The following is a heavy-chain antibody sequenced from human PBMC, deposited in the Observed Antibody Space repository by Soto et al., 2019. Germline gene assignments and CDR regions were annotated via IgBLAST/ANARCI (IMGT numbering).Heavy chain of an antibody. D-gene: IGHD2-15*01. Sequence: GASVKVSCKASGYTFTVYYMHWVRQAPGQGLEWMGWINPNSGGTNYAQKFQGWVTMTRDTSISTAYMELSRLRSDDTAVYYCARGWVVVAATDNWFDPWGQGTLVTV. CDR3: ARGWVVVAATDNWFDP. CDR1: GYTFTVYY. V-gene: IGHV1-2*04. CDR2: INPNSGGT. J-gene: IGHJ5*02.